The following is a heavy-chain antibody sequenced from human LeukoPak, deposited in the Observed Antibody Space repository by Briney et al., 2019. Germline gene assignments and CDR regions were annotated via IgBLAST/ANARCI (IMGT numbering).Heavy chain of an antibody. CDR2: IYSSGST. D-gene: IGHD3-10*01. CDR1: GGSISSYY. V-gene: IGHV4-4*07. CDR3: ASTITMVRGATFDY. Sequence: SETLSLTCTVSGGSISSYYWSWIWQPAGKGLEWIGRIYSSGSTNYNPSLKSRVAMSVDTSKNQFSLKLSSVTAADTAVYYCASTITMVRGATFDYWGQGTLVTVSS. J-gene: IGHJ4*02.